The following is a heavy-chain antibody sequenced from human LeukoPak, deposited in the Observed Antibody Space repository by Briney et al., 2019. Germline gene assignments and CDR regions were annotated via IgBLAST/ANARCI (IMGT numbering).Heavy chain of an antibody. Sequence: PGGSLRLSCAASGFTFSSYWMHWVRQAPGKGLVWVSRINSDGSRTSNADSVKGRFTISRDNAKNTLYLQMNSLRAEDTAVYYCAKLNSDYFDYWGQGTLVTVSS. J-gene: IGHJ4*02. CDR3: AKLNSDYFDY. CDR2: INSDGSRT. V-gene: IGHV3-74*01. D-gene: IGHD1-7*01. CDR1: GFTFSSYW.